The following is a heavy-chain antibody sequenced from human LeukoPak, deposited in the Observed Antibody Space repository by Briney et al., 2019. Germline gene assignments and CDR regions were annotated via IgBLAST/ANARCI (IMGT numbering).Heavy chain of an antibody. CDR1: GFTFDDYA. V-gene: IGHV3-9*01. D-gene: IGHD6-19*01. CDR2: ISWNSGSI. CDR3: AKDKFGSSGWADY. J-gene: IGHJ4*02. Sequence: PGGSLRLSCAASGFTFDDYAMHWVRQAPGKGLEWVSGISWNSGSIGYADSVKGRFTISRDNAKNSLYLQMNSLRAEDTALYYCAKDKFGSSGWADYWGQGTLVTVSS.